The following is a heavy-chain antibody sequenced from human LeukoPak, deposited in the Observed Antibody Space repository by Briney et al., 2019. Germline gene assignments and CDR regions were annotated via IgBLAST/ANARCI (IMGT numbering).Heavy chain of an antibody. J-gene: IGHJ3*02. Sequence: ASVKVSCKASGGTFSSHAISWVRQAPGQGLEWMGGIIPIFGTANYAQKFQGRVTITADESTSTAYMGLSSLRSEDTAVYYCARRVGESHAFDIWGQGTMVTVSS. CDR2: IIPIFGTA. CDR3: ARRVGESHAFDI. D-gene: IGHD3-10*01. V-gene: IGHV1-69*13. CDR1: GGTFSSHA.